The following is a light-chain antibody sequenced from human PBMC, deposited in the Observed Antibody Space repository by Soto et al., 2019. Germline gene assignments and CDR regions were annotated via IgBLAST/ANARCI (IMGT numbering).Light chain of an antibody. J-gene: IGLJ1*01. Sequence: QLVLTQPPSASGTPGQRVIVSCSGGSSNIGSSGVSWYQQLPGTAPKLLIHSNHQRPSGVPDRFSASKSGTSASLAISGLQSEDEADYYCAAWDESLNGYVFGIGTQLTVL. CDR1: SSNIGSSG. CDR3: AAWDESLNGYV. CDR2: SNH. V-gene: IGLV1-44*01.